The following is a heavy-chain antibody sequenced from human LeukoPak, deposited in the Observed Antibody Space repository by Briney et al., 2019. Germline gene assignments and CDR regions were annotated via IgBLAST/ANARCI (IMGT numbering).Heavy chain of an antibody. CDR1: GYTFTSYG. Sequence: ASVKVSCKASGYTFTSYGISWVRQAPGQGLEWMGWISAYNGNTNYAQKLQGRVTMTTDTSTSTAYMELRSLRSDDTAVYYCASQSYCSGGSCYYLDAFDIWGQGTMVTVSS. D-gene: IGHD2-15*01. V-gene: IGHV1-18*01. CDR3: ASQSYCSGGSCYYLDAFDI. J-gene: IGHJ3*02. CDR2: ISAYNGNT.